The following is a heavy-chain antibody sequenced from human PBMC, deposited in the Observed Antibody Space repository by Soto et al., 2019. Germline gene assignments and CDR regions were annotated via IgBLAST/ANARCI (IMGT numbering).Heavy chain of an antibody. CDR3: ARARNPYYFDY. CDR1: GYTFTSYA. V-gene: IGHV1-3*01. J-gene: IGHJ4*02. CDR2: INAGNGNT. Sequence: QVQLVQSGAEMKKPGASVKVSCKASGYTFTSYAMHSVRQAPGQRLEWMGWINAGNGNTKYSQKFQGRVTITRDTSASTAYMELSSLRSEDTAVYDCARARNPYYFDYWGQGTLVTVSS.